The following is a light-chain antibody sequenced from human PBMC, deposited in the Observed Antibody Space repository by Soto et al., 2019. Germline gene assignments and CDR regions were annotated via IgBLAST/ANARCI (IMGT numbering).Light chain of an antibody. Sequence: DIVMTQSPDSLAVSLGERATINCKSCQSILYSSNNKNYLAWYQQKPGQPPKLLIYWASTRESGVPDRFSGSGSGTDFTLTISSLQAEDVAVYYCQQYYSIPLTFGGGTKVDIK. CDR3: QQYYSIPLT. CDR2: WAS. V-gene: IGKV4-1*01. J-gene: IGKJ4*01. CDR1: QSILYSSNNKNY.